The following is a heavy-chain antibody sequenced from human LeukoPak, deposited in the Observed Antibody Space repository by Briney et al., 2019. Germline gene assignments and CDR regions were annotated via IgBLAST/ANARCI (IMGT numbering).Heavy chain of an antibody. CDR1: TLSRDG. J-gene: IGHJ6*02. CDR3: ARERRHIVATIEAEGGGYYYYGMDV. V-gene: IGHV3-30*02. CDR2: IKSDGSYK. Sequence: GGSLRLSCATLSRDGMHWVRQAPGKGLEWVASIKSDGSYKFYADSVKGRFTISRDNSKNTLYLQMNSLRAEDTAVYYCARERRHIVATIEAEGGGYYYYGMDVWGQGTTVTVSS. D-gene: IGHD5-12*01.